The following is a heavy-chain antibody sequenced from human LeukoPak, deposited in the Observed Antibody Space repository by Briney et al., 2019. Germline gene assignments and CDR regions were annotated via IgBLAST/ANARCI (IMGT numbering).Heavy chain of an antibody. V-gene: IGHV3-53*01. CDR2: IKSGGST. J-gene: IGHJ4*02. D-gene: IGHD6-13*01. CDR3: AKVGIAAARDY. CDR1: GFTVSSNY. Sequence: LGGSLRLSCAASGFTVSSNYMSWVRQAPGKGLELVSVIKSGGSTYYTVSVKGRFTNSRDSYKKTVLLQIKSQRDEDTAVYYCAKVGIAAARDYWGEGTLVTVSS.